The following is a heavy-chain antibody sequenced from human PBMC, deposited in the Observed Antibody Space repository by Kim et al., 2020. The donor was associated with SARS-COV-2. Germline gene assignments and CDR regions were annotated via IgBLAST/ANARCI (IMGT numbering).Heavy chain of an antibody. CDR1: GGTFSSYA. Sequence: SVKVSFKASGGTFSSYAISWVRQAPGQGLEWMGGIIPIFGTANYAQKFQGRVTITADESTSTAYMELSSLRSEDTAVYYRARVGYGSGSYYNSPLDYYYYYGMDVWGQGTTVTVSS. D-gene: IGHD3-10*01. CDR2: IIPIFGTA. V-gene: IGHV1-69*13. J-gene: IGHJ6*02. CDR3: ARVGYGSGSYYNSPLDYYYYYGMDV.